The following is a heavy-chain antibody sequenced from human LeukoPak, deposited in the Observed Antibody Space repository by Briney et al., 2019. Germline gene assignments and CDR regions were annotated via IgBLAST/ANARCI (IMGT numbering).Heavy chain of an antibody. V-gene: IGHV3-21*04. CDR1: GFTFSSCS. CDR3: AMDCGGDCYYDNY. D-gene: IGHD2-21*02. CDR2: ISSSSYI. Sequence: PGGSLRLSCAASGFTFSSCSMSWVRQAPGKGLEWISSISSSSYIYYADSVKGRFTISRDNAKNSLYLQMNSLRAEDTAVYYCAMDCGGDCYYDNYWGQGTLVTVSS. J-gene: IGHJ4*02.